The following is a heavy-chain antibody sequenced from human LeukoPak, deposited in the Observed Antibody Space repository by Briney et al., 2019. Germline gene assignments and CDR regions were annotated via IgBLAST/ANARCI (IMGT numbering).Heavy chain of an antibody. CDR1: GFTFSSYW. Sequence: GGSLRLSCAAPGFTFSSYWMHWVRQAPGKGLVWVSRINSDGSSTSYADSVKGRFTISRDNAKNTLYLQVNSLRAEDTAVYYCARVYYYGSGSYYNSRSYYFDYWGQGTLVTVSS. CDR2: INSDGSST. V-gene: IGHV3-74*01. J-gene: IGHJ4*02. D-gene: IGHD3-10*01. CDR3: ARVYYYGSGSYYNSRSYYFDY.